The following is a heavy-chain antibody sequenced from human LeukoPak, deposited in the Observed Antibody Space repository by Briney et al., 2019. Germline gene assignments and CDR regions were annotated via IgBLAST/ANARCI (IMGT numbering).Heavy chain of an antibody. Sequence: SETLSLTCTVSGGSISSSSYYWGWIRQPPGKELQWIASVYYSGRTNYSPSLKSRVTISVDTSKNQFSLKLSSVTAADTAVYYCARHLYGDAYYYYMDVWGKGTTVTISS. CDR3: ARHLYGDAYYYYMDV. D-gene: IGHD4-17*01. J-gene: IGHJ6*03. CDR2: VYYSGRT. CDR1: GGSISSSSYY. V-gene: IGHV4-39*01.